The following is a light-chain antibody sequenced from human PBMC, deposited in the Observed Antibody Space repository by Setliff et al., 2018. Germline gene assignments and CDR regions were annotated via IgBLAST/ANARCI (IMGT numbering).Light chain of an antibody. CDR1: TSDIGTYNY. V-gene: IGLV2-14*01. CDR3: SSHTTSSTWV. J-gene: IGLJ3*02. Sequence: QSVLTQPASVSGSPGQSITISCSGTTSDIGTYNYVSWYQQYPGKAPKLVIYDVNNRPSGVSNRFSGSKSGNTASLTISGLQAEDDADYYCSSHTTSSTWVFGGGTKVTVL. CDR2: DVN.